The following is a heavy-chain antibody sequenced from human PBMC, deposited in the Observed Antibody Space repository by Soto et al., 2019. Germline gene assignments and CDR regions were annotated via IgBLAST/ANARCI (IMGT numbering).Heavy chain of an antibody. J-gene: IGHJ4*02. CDR3: ARVYSGSYSDY. CDR2: IYYSGST. D-gene: IGHD1-26*01. Sequence: PSETLSLTCTVSGGSINNYYWSWIRQPPGKGLEWIGYIYYSGSTNYNPSLKSRVTISVDKSKNQFSLNLSSVTAADTAVYYCARVYSGSYSDYWGQGTLVTVSS. V-gene: IGHV4-59*12. CDR1: GGSINNYY.